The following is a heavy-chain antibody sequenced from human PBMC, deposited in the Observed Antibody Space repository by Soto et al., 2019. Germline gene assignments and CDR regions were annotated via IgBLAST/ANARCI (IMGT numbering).Heavy chain of an antibody. CDR2: IYYSGST. V-gene: IGHV4-59*08. D-gene: IGHD3-22*01. CDR3: ARLPHYYDSSGLGRDFDY. Sequence: PSETLSLTCTVSGGSISSYYWSWIRQPPGKGLEWIGYIYYSGSTNYNPSLKSRVTISVDTSKNQFSLKLSSVTAADTAVYYCARLPHYYDSSGLGRDFDYWGQGTLVTVPS. CDR1: GGSISSYY. J-gene: IGHJ4*02.